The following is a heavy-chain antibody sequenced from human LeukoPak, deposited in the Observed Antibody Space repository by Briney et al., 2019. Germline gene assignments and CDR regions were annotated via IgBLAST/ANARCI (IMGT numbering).Heavy chain of an antibody. Sequence: ASVKISCKASGYTFTDYYMHWVQQAPGKGLEWVGLVDPEDGETIYAEKFQGRVTITADTSTDTAYMELSSLRSEDTAVYYCATYGITIFGVAFDYWGQGTLVTVSS. D-gene: IGHD3-3*01. V-gene: IGHV1-69-2*01. CDR2: VDPEDGET. CDR3: ATYGITIFGVAFDY. CDR1: GYTFTDYY. J-gene: IGHJ4*02.